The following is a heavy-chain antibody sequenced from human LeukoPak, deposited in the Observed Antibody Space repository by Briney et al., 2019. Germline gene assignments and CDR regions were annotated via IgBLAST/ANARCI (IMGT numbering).Heavy chain of an antibody. CDR2: IGAAGDT. V-gene: IGHV3-13*01. CDR1: GFTFSTYD. Sequence: GGSLRLSCAASGFTFSTYDMHWVRQVTGKDLEWVSAIGAAGDTYYPDSVKGRFTISRENVKNSLYLQMNSLRVEDTAVYYCARGWNSFWYFDFWGRGTQVTVSS. CDR3: ARGWNSFWYFDF. D-gene: IGHD1-7*01. J-gene: IGHJ2*01.